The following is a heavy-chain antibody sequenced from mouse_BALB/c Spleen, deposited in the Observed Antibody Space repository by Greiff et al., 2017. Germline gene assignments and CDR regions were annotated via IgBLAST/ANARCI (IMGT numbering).Heavy chain of an antibody. V-gene: IGHV5-9-4*01. CDR2: ISSGGSYT. J-gene: IGHJ4*01. CDR3: AREITTVDAMDY. D-gene: IGHD1-1*01. Sequence: DVKLVESGGGLVKPGGSLKLSCAASGFTFSSYAMSWVRQSPEKRLEWVAEISSGGSYTYYPDTVTGRFTISRDNAKNTLYLEMSSLRSEDTAMYYCAREITTVDAMDYWGQGTSVTVSS. CDR1: GFTFSSYA.